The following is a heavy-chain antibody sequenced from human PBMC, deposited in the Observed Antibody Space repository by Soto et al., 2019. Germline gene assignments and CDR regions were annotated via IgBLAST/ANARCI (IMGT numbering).Heavy chain of an antibody. CDR1: GFTFSSYA. Sequence: GGSLRLSCAASGFTFSSYAMSWVRQAPGKGLEWVSAISGSGGSTYYADSVKGRFTISRDNSKNTLYLQMNSLRAEDTAVYYCAKTLNRVGAPWPHYFDYWGQGTLVTVSS. V-gene: IGHV3-23*01. CDR2: ISGSGGST. J-gene: IGHJ4*02. D-gene: IGHD1-26*01. CDR3: AKTLNRVGAPWPHYFDY.